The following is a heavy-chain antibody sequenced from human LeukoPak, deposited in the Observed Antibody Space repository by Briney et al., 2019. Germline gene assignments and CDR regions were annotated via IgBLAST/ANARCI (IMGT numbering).Heavy chain of an antibody. CDR2: ISSSSSYI. CDR3: ARDRGAAVAVLDY. V-gene: IGHV3-21*01. CDR1: GFTFSSYS. Sequence: GGSLRLSCAASGFTFSSYSMNWVRQAPRKGLEWVSSISSSSSYIYYADSVKGRFTISRDNAKDSLYLQMNSLRAEDTAVYYCARDRGAAVAVLDYWGQGTLVTVSS. J-gene: IGHJ4*02. D-gene: IGHD6-19*01.